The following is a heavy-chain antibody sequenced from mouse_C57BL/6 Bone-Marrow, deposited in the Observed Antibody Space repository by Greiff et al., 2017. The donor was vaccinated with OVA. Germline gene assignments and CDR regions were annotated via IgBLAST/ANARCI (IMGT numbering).Heavy chain of an antibody. D-gene: IGHD2-3*01. CDR1: GFSLTSYG. V-gene: IGHV2-5*01. J-gene: IGHJ4*01. Sequence: QVQLQQSGPGLVQPSQSLSITCTVSGFSLTSYGVHWVRQSPGKGLEWLGVIWRGGSTDDNAAFMSRLSITKDNSKSKVFFKMNSLQADDTALYYCAKTRWLGAMDYWGQGTSVTVSS. CDR3: AKTRWLGAMDY. CDR2: IWRGGST.